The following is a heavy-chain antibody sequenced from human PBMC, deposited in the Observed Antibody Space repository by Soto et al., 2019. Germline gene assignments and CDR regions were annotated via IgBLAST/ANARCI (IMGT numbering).Heavy chain of an antibody. D-gene: IGHD6-19*01. CDR2: INHSGST. CDR3: ARNPSSGWYRWFDP. CDR1: GGSFSGYY. Sequence: PSETLSLTCAVYGGSFSGYYWSWIRQPPGKGLEWIGEINHSGSTNYNPSLKSRVTISVDTSKNQFSLKLSSVTAADTAVYYCARNPSSGWYRWFDPWGQGTLVTVSS. J-gene: IGHJ5*02. V-gene: IGHV4-34*01.